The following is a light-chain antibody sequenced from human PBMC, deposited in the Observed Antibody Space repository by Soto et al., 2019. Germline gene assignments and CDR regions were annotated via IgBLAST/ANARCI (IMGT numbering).Light chain of an antibody. V-gene: IGLV2-8*01. J-gene: IGLJ1*01. CDR1: RSDVGSYNY. Sequence: QSVLTQPPSASGSPGQSVTISCTGTRSDVGSYNYVSWYQQYPGKAPRLVIFEVNKRPSGVPDRFSGSKSGITASLTVSGLQAEDEADYYCCPYAGSNTYVFGTGTKLTVL. CDR2: EVN. CDR3: CPYAGSNTYV.